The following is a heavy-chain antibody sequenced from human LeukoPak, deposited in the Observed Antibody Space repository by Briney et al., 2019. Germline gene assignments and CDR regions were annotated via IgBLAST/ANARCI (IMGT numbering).Heavy chain of an antibody. V-gene: IGHV4-39*01. D-gene: IGHD3-16*02. CDR3: ASIEHNWFDP. Sequence: PSEALSITCTVSGGSISSSSYYWGWIRQPPGKGLEWIGSIYYSGSTYYNPSLKSRVTISVDTSKNQFSLKLSSVTAADTAVYYCASIEHNWFDPWGQGTLVTVSS. CDR2: IYYSGST. J-gene: IGHJ5*02. CDR1: GGSISSSSYY.